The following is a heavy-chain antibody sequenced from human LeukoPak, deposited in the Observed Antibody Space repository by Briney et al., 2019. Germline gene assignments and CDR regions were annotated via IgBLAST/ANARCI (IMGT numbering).Heavy chain of an antibody. CDR1: GFTFSSYA. CDR3: ADGGYCSSTSCYGGMDV. V-gene: IGHV3-23*01. CDR2: ISGSGSST. D-gene: IGHD2-2*01. Sequence: GGSLRLSCAASGFTFSSYAISWVRQAPGKGLEWVSTISGSGSSTYYADSVKGRFTISRDNSKNTLYLQMNSLRAEDTAVYYWADGGYCSSTSCYGGMDVWGQGTTVTVSS. J-gene: IGHJ6*02.